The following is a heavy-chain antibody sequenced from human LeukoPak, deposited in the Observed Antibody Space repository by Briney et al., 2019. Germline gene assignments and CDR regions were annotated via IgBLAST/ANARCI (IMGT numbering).Heavy chain of an antibody. CDR3: ARDGYSSSWSPGDWFDP. D-gene: IGHD6-13*01. V-gene: IGHV3-21*01. J-gene: IGHJ5*02. CDR1: GFTFSSYS. CDR2: ITRSSTNI. Sequence: GGSLRLSCAASGFTFSSYSMNWVRQAPGKGLEWVSSITRSSTNIYYADSVKGRFTISRDNAKNSLYLQMNSLRDEDTAVYYCARDGYSSSWSPGDWFDPWGQGTLVTVSS.